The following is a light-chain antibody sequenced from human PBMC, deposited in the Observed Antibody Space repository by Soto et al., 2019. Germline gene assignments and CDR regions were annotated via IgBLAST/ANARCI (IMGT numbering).Light chain of an antibody. J-gene: IGKJ1*01. CDR2: DGS. V-gene: IGKV1-5*01. Sequence: DIPVTQSPPTLSASVGDRVTITCRASQTISTWLAWYQQTPGKAPNLRIYDGSSLESGVPSRLSGRESGTEFTLTISSMQPDDFATYYCQQYYSYSTFGQGTKVDIK. CDR3: QQYYSYST. CDR1: QTISTW.